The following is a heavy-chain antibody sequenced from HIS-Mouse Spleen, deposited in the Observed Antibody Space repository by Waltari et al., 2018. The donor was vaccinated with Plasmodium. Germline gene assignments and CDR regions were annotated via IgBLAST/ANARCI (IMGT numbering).Heavy chain of an antibody. CDR1: GGSISSSSYY. V-gene: IGHV4-39*07. CDR3: ASLYGMFGVVTPYYGMDV. CDR2: IYYGGST. Sequence: QLQLQESGPGLVKPSETLSLTCTVSGGSISSSSYYLGWFRQPQGKGLEWLGSIYYGGSTYDNRSRKSRVTMSVDTAKNQFSLKLSSVTAADTAVYYCASLYGMFGVVTPYYGMDVWGQGTTVTVSS. J-gene: IGHJ6*02. D-gene: IGHD3-3*01.